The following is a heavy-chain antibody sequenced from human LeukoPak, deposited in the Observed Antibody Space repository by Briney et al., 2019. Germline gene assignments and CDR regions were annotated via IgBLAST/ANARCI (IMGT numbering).Heavy chain of an antibody. D-gene: IGHD3-10*01. J-gene: IGHJ6*03. CDR3: ARSYYGSGSRLFYYHYYMDV. CDR1: GGTFSSYA. CDR2: IIPIFGTA. Sequence: GASVKVSCKASGGTFSSYAISWVRQAPGQGLEWMGGIIPIFGTANYAQKFQGRVTITADESTSTAHMELSSLRSEDTAVYYCARSYYGSGSRLFYYHYYMDVWGKGTTVTISS. V-gene: IGHV1-69*13.